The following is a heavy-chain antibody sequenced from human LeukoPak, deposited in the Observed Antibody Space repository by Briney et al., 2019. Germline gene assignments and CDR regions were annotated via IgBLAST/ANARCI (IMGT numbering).Heavy chain of an antibody. J-gene: IGHJ4*02. Sequence: SETLSLTCTVSGGSISSYYWSWIRQPPGKGLEWIGYIYYSGSTNYNPSLKSRVTISVDTSKNQFSLRLSSVTAADTAVYYCARAAHSGSLAPFDYWGQGTLGTVSS. D-gene: IGHD1-26*01. V-gene: IGHV4-59*01. CDR1: GGSISSYY. CDR2: IYYSGST. CDR3: ARAAHSGSLAPFDY.